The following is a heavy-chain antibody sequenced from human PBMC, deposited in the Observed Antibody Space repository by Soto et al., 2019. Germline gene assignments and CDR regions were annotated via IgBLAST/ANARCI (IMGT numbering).Heavy chain of an antibody. CDR2: IWYDGSNK. Sequence: PGGSLRLSXAASGFTFSSYSMNWVRQAPGKGLEWVAVIWYDGSNKYYADSVKGRFTISRDNSKNTLYLQMNSLRAEDTAVYYCARTGDGETIIPQILYYGMDVWGQGTTVTVSS. CDR1: GFTFSSYS. CDR3: ARTGDGETIIPQILYYGMDV. V-gene: IGHV3-33*08. D-gene: IGHD3-3*01. J-gene: IGHJ6*02.